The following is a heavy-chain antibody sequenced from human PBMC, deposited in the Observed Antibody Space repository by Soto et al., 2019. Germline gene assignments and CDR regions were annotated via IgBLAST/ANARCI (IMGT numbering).Heavy chain of an antibody. CDR1: GGSISSYY. Sequence: SETLSLTCTVFGGSISSYYWSWIRQPPGKGLEWIGYIYYSGSTNYNPSPKSRVTISVDTSKNQMSLKVYSVTAADTAVYYCARTSPGGSGTWFDPWGQGTLVTVSS. D-gene: IGHD3-10*01. CDR2: IYYSGST. V-gene: IGHV4-59*08. J-gene: IGHJ5*02. CDR3: ARTSPGGSGTWFDP.